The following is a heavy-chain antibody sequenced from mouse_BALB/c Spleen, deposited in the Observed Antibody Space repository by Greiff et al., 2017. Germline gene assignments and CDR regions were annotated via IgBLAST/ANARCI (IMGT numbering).Heavy chain of an antibody. Sequence: VQLQQSGAELVKPGASVKLSCTASGFNIKDTYMHWVKQRPEQGLEWIGRIDPANGNTKYDPKFQGKATITADTSSNTAYLQLSSLTSEDPAVYYCARGDYDYDRGYAMDYWGQGTSVTVSS. CDR1: GFNIKDTY. V-gene: IGHV14-3*02. CDR2: IDPANGNT. J-gene: IGHJ4*01. D-gene: IGHD2-4*01. CDR3: ARGDYDYDRGYAMDY.